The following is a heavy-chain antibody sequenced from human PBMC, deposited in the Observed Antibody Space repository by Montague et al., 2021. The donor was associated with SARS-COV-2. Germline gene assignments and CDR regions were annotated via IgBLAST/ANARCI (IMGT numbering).Heavy chain of an antibody. CDR1: GFDFIRNW. J-gene: IGHJ1*01. D-gene: IGHD5-12*01. CDR2: LNEDGRIT. V-gene: IGHV3-74*01. Sequence: SLRLSCAASGFDFIRNWMHWVRQAPGEGLAWVSRLNEDGRITNYADSVRGRFTISRDNAQNILYLQMNSLRVEDTAVYYCVRDLAGVRGYWGPGTLVTVSS. CDR3: VRDLAGVRGY.